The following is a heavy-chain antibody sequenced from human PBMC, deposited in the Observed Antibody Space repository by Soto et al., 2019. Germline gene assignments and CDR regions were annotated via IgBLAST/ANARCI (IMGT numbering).Heavy chain of an antibody. CDR2: IYYSGST. J-gene: IGHJ4*02. Sequence: SETLSLTCTVSGGSISSGGYYWSWIRQHPGKGLEWIGYIYYSGSTYYNPSLKSRVTISVDTSKNQFSLKLSSVTAADTAVYYCARDRDSSSWYVLGYWGQGTLVTVSS. CDR3: ARDRDSSSWYVLGY. D-gene: IGHD6-13*01. CDR1: GGSISSGGYY. V-gene: IGHV4-31*03.